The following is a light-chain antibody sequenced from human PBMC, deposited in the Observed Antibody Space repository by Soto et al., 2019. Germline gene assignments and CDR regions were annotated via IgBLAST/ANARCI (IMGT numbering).Light chain of an antibody. CDR3: QQYGSSPRT. Sequence: EIVLTQFPGTLSLSPGERATLSCRASQSVRSSYLAWYQQKPGQAPRLLIYGASSRATGIPDRFSGSGSGTDFTLTISRLEPEDFAVYYCQQYGSSPRTFGQGTKVDIK. V-gene: IGKV3-20*01. CDR2: GAS. CDR1: QSVRSSY. J-gene: IGKJ1*01.